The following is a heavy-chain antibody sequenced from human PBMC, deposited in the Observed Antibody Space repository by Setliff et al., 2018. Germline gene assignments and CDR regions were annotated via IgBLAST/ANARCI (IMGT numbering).Heavy chain of an antibody. V-gene: IGHV5-51*01. CDR1: GYIFTNYW. CDR2: IYPGDSDT. CDR3: TRHEDRNKCTSSSCYRENDAFDV. Sequence: PGESLKISCQASGYIFTNYWIGWVRQMPGKGLEWMGVIYPGDSDTRYSPSFQGQVTISADKSINTAYLQWSSLKASDTAIYHCTRHEDRNKCTSSSCYRENDAFDVWGQGAMVTVSS. D-gene: IGHD2-2*01. J-gene: IGHJ3*01.